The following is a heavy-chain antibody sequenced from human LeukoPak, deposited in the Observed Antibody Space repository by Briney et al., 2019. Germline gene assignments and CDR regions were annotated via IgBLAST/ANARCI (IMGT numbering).Heavy chain of an antibody. Sequence: SETLSLTCTVSGGSISSYYWSWIRQPPGKGLEYIGYIYYSGSTNFNPSLKSRVTISIDTSKNQFSLKLSSVTAADTAVYYCARPTGGAAAAGLNWFDPWGQGTLVTVSS. CDR2: IYYSGST. D-gene: IGHD6-13*01. CDR1: GGSISSYY. CDR3: ARPTGGAAAAGLNWFDP. J-gene: IGHJ5*02. V-gene: IGHV4-59*01.